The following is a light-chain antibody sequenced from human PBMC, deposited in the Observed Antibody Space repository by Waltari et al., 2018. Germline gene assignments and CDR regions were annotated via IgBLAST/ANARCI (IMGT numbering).Light chain of an antibody. J-gene: IGKJ2*01. CDR3: QQTNTFPLT. V-gene: IGKV1-12*01. Sequence: DIQMIQSPSSVSASLGDRVTITCRASQDIGRWLAWYQHKPGRAPNLLIFAASNLQNGDPSRFSGSGSGTYFTLTINSLQPEDFATYYCQQTNTFPLTFGQGTKLEIK. CDR1: QDIGRW. CDR2: AAS.